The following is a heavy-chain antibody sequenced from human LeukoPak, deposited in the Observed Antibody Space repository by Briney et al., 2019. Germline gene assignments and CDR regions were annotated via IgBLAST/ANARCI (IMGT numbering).Heavy chain of an antibody. J-gene: IGHJ4*02. D-gene: IGHD1-26*01. CDR3: AKPPVWVLPGRVSWEFDY. CDR1: GFTFSSYA. V-gene: IGHV3-23*01. CDR2: ISGSGGST. Sequence: GGSLRLSCAASGFTFSSYAMSWVRQAPGKGLEWVSAISGSGGSTYYADSVKGRFTISRDNSKNTLYLQMNSLRAEDTAVYYCAKPPVWVLPGRVSWEFDYWGQGTLVTVSS.